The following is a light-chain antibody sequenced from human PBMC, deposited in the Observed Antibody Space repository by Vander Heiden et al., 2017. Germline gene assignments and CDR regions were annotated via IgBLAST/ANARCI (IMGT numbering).Light chain of an antibody. CDR1: QDISSY. CDR3: QQYYSYPLT. Sequence: AIRMTQSPSSFSASTGDRVTITCRASQDISSYLAWYQQKPGKAPKLLIYAASTLQSGVPSRFSGSGSGTDFTLTISCLQSEDFATYYCQQYYSYPLTFGGGTQVEIK. J-gene: IGKJ4*01. CDR2: AAS. V-gene: IGKV1-8*01.